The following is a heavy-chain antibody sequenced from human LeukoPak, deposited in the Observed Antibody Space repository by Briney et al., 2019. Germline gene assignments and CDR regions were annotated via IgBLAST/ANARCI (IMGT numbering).Heavy chain of an antibody. J-gene: IGHJ4*02. Sequence: GGSLRLSCAASGFTFSSYWMHWVRQAPGKGLVWVSRINSDGKSIGYADSVKGRFTISRDNAKNTLYLQMNSLRAEDTAVYYCAREVATSFDYWGQGTLVTVSS. V-gene: IGHV3-74*01. D-gene: IGHD5-24*01. CDR2: INSDGKSI. CDR1: GFTFSSYW. CDR3: AREVATSFDY.